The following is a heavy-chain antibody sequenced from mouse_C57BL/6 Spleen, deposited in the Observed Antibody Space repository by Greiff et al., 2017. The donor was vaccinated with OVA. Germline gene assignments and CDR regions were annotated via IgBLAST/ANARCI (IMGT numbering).Heavy chain of an antibody. CDR3: VRRSDGNYVYYAKDY. V-gene: IGHV1-77*01. CDR1: GYTFTDYY. D-gene: IGHD2-1*01. CDR2: CGPGSGST. J-gene: IGHJ4*01. Sequence: VQVVESGAELVKPGASVKISCKASGYTFTDYYINWVKQWPGQGLEWIGKCGPGSGSTYYNEEVKGKATLTADKSSSTAYMQRSSLTSEDSAVYFCVRRSDGNYVYYAKDYWNQGSSVTVSS.